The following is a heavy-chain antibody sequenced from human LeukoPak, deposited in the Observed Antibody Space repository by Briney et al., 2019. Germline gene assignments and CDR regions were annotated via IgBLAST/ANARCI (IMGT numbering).Heavy chain of an antibody. V-gene: IGHV4-39*07. D-gene: IGHD5-12*01. CDR3: ARGEYSGYDSAFDI. CDR2: IYYSGST. CDR1: GGSISSSNYY. J-gene: IGHJ3*02. Sequence: SETLSLTCTVSGGSISSSNYYWGWIRQPPGKGLEWIGSIYYSGSTYYNPSLKSRVTISVDTSKNQFSLILSSVTAADTAVYYCARGEYSGYDSAFDIWGQGTMVTVSS.